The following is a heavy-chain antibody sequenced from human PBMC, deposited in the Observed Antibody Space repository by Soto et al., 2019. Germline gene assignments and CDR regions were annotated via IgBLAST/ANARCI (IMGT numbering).Heavy chain of an antibody. D-gene: IGHD2-8*02. J-gene: IGHJ2*01. V-gene: IGHV5-10-1*03. Sequence: EVQLVQSGAEVKKPGESLTISCKGSGYSFTSHWISWVRQLPGEGLEWMGRIDPSDSYTVYSPSFKGRVAFSADKSINTAYLQWGSLEASDTAIYYCARLGYCTGSTCTNWYLDLWGRGTLVTVSS. CDR3: ARLGYCTGSTCTNWYLDL. CDR2: IDPSDSYT. CDR1: GYSFTSHW.